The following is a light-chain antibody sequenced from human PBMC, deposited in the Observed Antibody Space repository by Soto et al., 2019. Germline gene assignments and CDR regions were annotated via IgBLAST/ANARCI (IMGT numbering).Light chain of an antibody. CDR2: SNN. Sequence: QSVLTQSPSASGTPGQRVTISCSGSSSNIGSNTVSWYQQLPGPATKLLIYSNNQRPSGVPDRFSGSKSGTSASLAISGLQSEDEADYYCAAWDDSLNGHVVFGGGTKLPVL. V-gene: IGLV1-44*01. CDR3: AAWDDSLNGHVV. CDR1: SSNIGSNT. J-gene: IGLJ2*01.